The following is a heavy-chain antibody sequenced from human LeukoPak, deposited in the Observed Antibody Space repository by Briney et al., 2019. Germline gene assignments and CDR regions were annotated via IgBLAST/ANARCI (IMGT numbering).Heavy chain of an antibody. V-gene: IGHV3-15*01. J-gene: IGHJ6*02. D-gene: IGHD3-10*01. Sequence: GGSLRLSCAASGFTFSNAWMSWVRQAPGKGLEWVGRIKSKTDGGTTDYAAPVKGRFTISRDDSKNTLYLQMSSLKTEDTAVYYCTTGASLWFGELSTYYYYYGMDVWGQGTTVTVSS. CDR1: GFTFSNAW. CDR3: TTGASLWFGELSTYYYYYGMDV. CDR2: IKSKTDGGTT.